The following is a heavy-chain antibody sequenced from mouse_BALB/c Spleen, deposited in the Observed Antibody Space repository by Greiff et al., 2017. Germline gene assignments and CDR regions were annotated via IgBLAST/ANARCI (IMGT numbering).Heavy chain of an antibody. CDR3: ARKEIYYYGSSYRDYAMDD. Sequence: VQLQQSGPGLVQPSQSLSITCTVSGFSLTSYGVHWVRQSPGKGLEWLGVIWSGGSTDYNAAFISRLSSSKDNSKSQVFFKMNSLQANDTAIYYCARKEIYYYGSSYRDYAMDDWGQGTSVTVSS. CDR2: IWSGGST. V-gene: IGHV2-2*02. CDR1: GFSLTSYG. J-gene: IGHJ4*01. D-gene: IGHD1-1*01.